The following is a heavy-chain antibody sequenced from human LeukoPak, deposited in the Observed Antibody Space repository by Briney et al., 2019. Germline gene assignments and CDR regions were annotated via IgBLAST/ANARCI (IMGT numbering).Heavy chain of an antibody. D-gene: IGHD2-21*02. Sequence: SETLSLTCAVSGGSISSSNWWSWVRQPPGKGLEWIGEIYHSGSTNYNPSLKSRVTISVDKSKNQFSLKLSSVTAADTAVYYCARWSTVTAPYNWFDPWGQGTLVTVSS. CDR1: GGSISSSNW. CDR2: IYHSGST. J-gene: IGHJ5*02. V-gene: IGHV4-4*02. CDR3: ARWSTVTAPYNWFDP.